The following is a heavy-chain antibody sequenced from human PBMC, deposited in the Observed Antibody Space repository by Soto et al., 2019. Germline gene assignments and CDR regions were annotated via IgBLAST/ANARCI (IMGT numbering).Heavy chain of an antibody. CDR2: MNPNSGNT. V-gene: IGHV1-8*01. CDR1: GYTFTSYD. Sequence: ASVKVSCKASGYTFTSYDINWVRQATGQGLEWMGWMNPNSGNTGYAQKLQGRVTMTRNTSISTAYMELSSLRSEDTAVNYCARGINYYDSGDDAFDIWGQGTMVTVSS. D-gene: IGHD3-10*01. CDR3: ARGINYYDSGDDAFDI. J-gene: IGHJ3*02.